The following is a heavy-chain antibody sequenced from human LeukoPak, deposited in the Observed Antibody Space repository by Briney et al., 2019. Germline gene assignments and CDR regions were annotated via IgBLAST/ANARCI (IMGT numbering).Heavy chain of an antibody. Sequence: SETLSLTCTVSGGSITRNKYYWDWIRQPPGKGLEWLGSIDYSGNTYYNPSLKSRLTMSADTSKNHFSLKLSSVTAADTAVYYCASPCDSSGYPHYWGQGTLVTVSS. CDR3: ASPCDSSGYPHY. J-gene: IGHJ4*02. D-gene: IGHD3-22*01. V-gene: IGHV4-39*02. CDR2: IDYSGNT. CDR1: GGSITRNKYY.